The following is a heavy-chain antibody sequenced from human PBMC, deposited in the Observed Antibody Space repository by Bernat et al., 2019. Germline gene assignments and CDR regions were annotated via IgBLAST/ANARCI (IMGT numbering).Heavy chain of an antibody. CDR3: ARDLGVFGGMDV. V-gene: IGHV4-59*01. Sequence: QVQLQESGPGLVKPSETLSLTCTVSVGSISSYYWSWIRQPPGKGLEWIGYIYYSGSTNYNPSLKSRVTISVDTSKNQFSLKLSSVTAADTAVYYCARDLGVFGGMDVWGQGTTVTVSS. J-gene: IGHJ6*02. CDR2: IYYSGST. D-gene: IGHD3-10*01. CDR1: VGSISSYY.